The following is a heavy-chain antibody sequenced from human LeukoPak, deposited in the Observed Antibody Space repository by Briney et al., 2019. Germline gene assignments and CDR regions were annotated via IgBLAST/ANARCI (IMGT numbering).Heavy chain of an antibody. CDR2: INPNSGGT. CDR1: GYTFTGYY. CDR3: ARVGTIFGVGDKNIENSKYFQH. Sequence: ASVKGSCKASGYTFTGYYMHWVRQAPGQGLEWMGWINPNSGGTNYAQKFQGRVTMTRDTSISTAYMELSRLRSDDTAVYYCARVGTIFGVGDKNIENSKYFQHWGQGTLVTVSS. J-gene: IGHJ1*01. V-gene: IGHV1-2*02. D-gene: IGHD3-3*01.